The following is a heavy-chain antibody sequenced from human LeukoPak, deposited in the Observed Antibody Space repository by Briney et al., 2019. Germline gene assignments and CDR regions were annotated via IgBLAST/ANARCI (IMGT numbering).Heavy chain of an antibody. J-gene: IGHJ4*02. Sequence: SETLSLTCTVSGGSISSYYWSWIRQPAGKGLEWIGRIYTSGSTNYNPSLKSRVTMSVDTSRNQFSLKLSSVTAADTAVYYCARAESYCGGDCYYDYWGQGTLVTVSS. CDR2: IYTSGST. V-gene: IGHV4-4*07. CDR3: ARAESYCGGDCYYDY. CDR1: GGSISSYY. D-gene: IGHD2-21*02.